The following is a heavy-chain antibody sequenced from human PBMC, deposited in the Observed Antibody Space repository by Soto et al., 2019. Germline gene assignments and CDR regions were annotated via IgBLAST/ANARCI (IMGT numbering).Heavy chain of an antibody. D-gene: IGHD6-13*01. J-gene: IGHJ4*02. CDR2: ISSSGSTI. CDR1: GFTFSRFG. Sequence: VQLVESGGGVVQPGRSLRLSCAASGFTFSRFGMHWVRQAPGKGLEWVSYISSSGSTIYYADSVKGRFTISRDNAKNSLYLQMNSLRAEDTAVYYCARTAAGTEGLYYFVYWGQGTLVTVSS. CDR3: ARTAAGTEGLYYFVY. V-gene: IGHV3-48*03.